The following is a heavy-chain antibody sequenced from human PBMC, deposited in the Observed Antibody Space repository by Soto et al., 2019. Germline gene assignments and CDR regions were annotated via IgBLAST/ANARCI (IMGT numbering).Heavy chain of an antibody. Sequence: ESGGGVVQPGRSLRLSCAASGFTFSSYGMHWVRQAPGQRLERVAVIWYDGSNKYYADSVKGGFTISRDNSKNTLYLQMISRRDEDTAVYYCARIPKQNLNFYYYYYMDVWGKGTTVTGSS. J-gene: IGHJ6*03. CDR2: IWYDGSNK. V-gene: IGHV3-33*01. CDR3: ARIPKQNLNFYYYYYMDV. D-gene: IGHD1-7*01. CDR1: GFTFSSYG.